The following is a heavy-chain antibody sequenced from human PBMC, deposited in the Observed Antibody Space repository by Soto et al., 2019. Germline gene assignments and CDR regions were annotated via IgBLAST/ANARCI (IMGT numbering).Heavy chain of an antibody. CDR2: IIPILGIA. D-gene: IGHD2-15*01. CDR3: ARTTNCSGGSCYWGFDY. J-gene: IGHJ4*02. CDR1: GGTFSSYT. Sequence: QVQLVQSGGEVKKPGSSVKVSCKASGGTFSSYTISWVRQAPGQGLEWMGRIIPILGIANYAQKFQGRVTITADKSTSTAYMELSSLRSEDTAVYYCARTTNCSGGSCYWGFDYWGQGTLVTVSS. V-gene: IGHV1-69*02.